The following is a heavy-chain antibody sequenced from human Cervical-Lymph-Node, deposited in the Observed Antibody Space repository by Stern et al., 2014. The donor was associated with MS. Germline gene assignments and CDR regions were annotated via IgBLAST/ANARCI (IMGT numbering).Heavy chain of an antibody. CDR2: IYPVDADT. D-gene: IGHD4-17*01. CDR3: ARDYGDYAFDY. CDR1: GYSFTANW. Sequence: VQLVQSGAEVKKPGESLKISCKGSGYSFTANWIAWVRQMPGKGLEWMGIIYPVDADTRYSLSFQGQVPISADKSISTAYLHWSSLKASDTAMYYCARDYGDYAFDYWGQGTLVTVSS. J-gene: IGHJ4*02. V-gene: IGHV5-51*01.